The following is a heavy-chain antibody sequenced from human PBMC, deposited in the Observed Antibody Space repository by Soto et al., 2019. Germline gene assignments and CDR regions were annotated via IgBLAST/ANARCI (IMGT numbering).Heavy chain of an antibody. D-gene: IGHD3-16*01. CDR3: ARDDYKEGGNNWFDH. V-gene: IGHV4-34*01. J-gene: IGHJ5*02. CDR2: INHSGST. Sequence: PSETLSLTCAVYGGSFSGYYWSWIRQPPGKGLEWIGEINHSGSTNYNPSLKSRVTISVDKSKNQFSLKLSSVTAADTAVYYCARDDYKEGGNNWFDHWGQGILVTVPS. CDR1: GGSFSGYY.